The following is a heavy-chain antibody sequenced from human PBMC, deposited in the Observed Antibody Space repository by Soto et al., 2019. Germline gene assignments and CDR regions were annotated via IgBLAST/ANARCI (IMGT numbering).Heavy chain of an antibody. Sequence: SETLSLTCTVSGGSISSSSYYWGWIRQPPGKGLEWIGSIYYSGSTYYNPSLKSRVTISVDTSKNQFSLKLSSVTAADTAVYYCARLNYGDYPRNDYWGQGTLVTVSS. CDR2: IYYSGST. V-gene: IGHV4-39*01. D-gene: IGHD4-17*01. CDR1: GGSISSSSYY. J-gene: IGHJ4*02. CDR3: ARLNYGDYPRNDY.